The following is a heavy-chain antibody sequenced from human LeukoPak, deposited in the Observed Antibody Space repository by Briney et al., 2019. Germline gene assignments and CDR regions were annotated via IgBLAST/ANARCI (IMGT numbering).Heavy chain of an antibody. CDR1: GGSLSSDY. D-gene: IGHD2-15*01. V-gene: IGHV4-59*01. Sequence: SETLSLTCTLSGGSLSSDYWSWIRQPPGNRLEWMGYIYYSGSTNDNPSLKSRVTISVDTSKNQFSLKLSSVTAADTAVYYCARGDCSGGSCPFDYWGQGTLVTVSS. CDR3: ARGDCSGGSCPFDY. CDR2: IYYSGST. J-gene: IGHJ4*02.